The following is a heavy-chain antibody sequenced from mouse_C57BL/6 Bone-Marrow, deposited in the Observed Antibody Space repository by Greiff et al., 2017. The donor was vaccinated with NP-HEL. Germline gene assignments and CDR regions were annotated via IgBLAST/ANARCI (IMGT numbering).Heavy chain of an antibody. D-gene: IGHD2-4*01. V-gene: IGHV1-9*01. Sequence: VQLQQSGAELVKPGASVKISCKASGYAFTGYWIEWVKQRPGHGLEWIGEILPGSGSTNYNEKFKGKATFTADTSSNTAYMQLSSLTTEDSAIYYCARSIYYDSLYAMDYWGQGTSVTVSS. J-gene: IGHJ4*01. CDR3: ARSIYYDSLYAMDY. CDR1: GYAFTGYW. CDR2: ILPGSGST.